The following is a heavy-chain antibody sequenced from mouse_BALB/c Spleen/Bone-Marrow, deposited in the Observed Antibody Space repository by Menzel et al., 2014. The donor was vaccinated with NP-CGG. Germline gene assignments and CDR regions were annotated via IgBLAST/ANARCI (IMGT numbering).Heavy chain of an antibody. Sequence: EVQVVESGPELVKPGASVKMSCKASGYTLXSYVMHWVKQKPGQGLEWIGYFNPYNDGPKYNEKFKGKATLTSDKSSSTAYMELSRLTSEDSAVYYCAIHEGYFDYWGQGTTLTVSS. CDR1: GYTLXSYV. V-gene: IGHV1-14*01. CDR2: FNPYNDGP. CDR3: AIHEGYFDY. J-gene: IGHJ2*01.